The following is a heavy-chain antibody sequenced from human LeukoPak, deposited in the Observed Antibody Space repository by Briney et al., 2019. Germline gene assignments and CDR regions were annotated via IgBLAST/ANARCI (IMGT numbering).Heavy chain of an antibody. Sequence: ASVKVSCKASGYTFTSYGISWVRQAPGQGLEWMGWIRAYNGNTNYAQKLQGRVTMTTDTSTTTAYLELTSLTSDDTAMSDCGPRVLNYYHLVFGGLVATMAFDYCGQGILVTVSS. CDR1: GYTFTSYG. CDR2: IRAYNGNT. V-gene: IGHV1-18*01. D-gene: IGHD5-12*01. J-gene: IGHJ4*02. CDR3: GPRVLNYYHLVFGGLVATMAFDY.